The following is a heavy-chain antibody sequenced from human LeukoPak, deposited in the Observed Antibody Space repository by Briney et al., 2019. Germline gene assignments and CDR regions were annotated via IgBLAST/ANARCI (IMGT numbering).Heavy chain of an antibody. CDR3: ATTGYSSRNY. CDR2: INDSGGST. J-gene: IGHJ4*02. Sequence: PGGSLRLSCAASGFTFSNYAMSWVRQAPGKGLEWVSAINDSGGSTYYADSVKGRFTISRDNSKNTLYLRMNSLRAEDTAVYYCATTGYSSRNYWGQGTQVTVSS. V-gene: IGHV3-23*01. CDR1: GFTFSNYA. D-gene: IGHD6-13*01.